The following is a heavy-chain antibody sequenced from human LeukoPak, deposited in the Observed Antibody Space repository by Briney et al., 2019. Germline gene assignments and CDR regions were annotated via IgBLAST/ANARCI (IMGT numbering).Heavy chain of an antibody. V-gene: IGHV4-39*01. CDR2: MYYSGTT. CDR3: ARHPPRDGSAFDY. CDR1: GGSISSGSYY. Sequence: SETLSLTCTVSGGSISSGSYYWGWIRQPPGKGLEWIAGMYYSGTTFYSPSLKSRVTISVDTSKNQLSLKLGSVTAADTAVYYCARHPPRDGSAFDYWGQGTLVTVSS. J-gene: IGHJ4*02.